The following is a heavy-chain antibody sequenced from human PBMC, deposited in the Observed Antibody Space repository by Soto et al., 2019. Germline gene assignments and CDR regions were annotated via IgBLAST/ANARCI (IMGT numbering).Heavy chain of an antibody. CDR2: INPNSGGT. Sequence: ASVQVSCKASGYTLTGYYMHWVRQAPGQGLEWMGWINPNSGGTNYTQKLQGWVTMTRDTSISTAYMDLSRLSSDDRPVYYCARNYDSSGNRAFDIWGKGKMVT. J-gene: IGHJ3*02. V-gene: IGHV1-2*04. D-gene: IGHD3-22*01. CDR1: GYTLTGYY. CDR3: ARNYDSSGNRAFDI.